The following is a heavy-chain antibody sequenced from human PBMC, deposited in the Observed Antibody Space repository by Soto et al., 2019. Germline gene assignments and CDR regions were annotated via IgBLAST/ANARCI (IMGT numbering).Heavy chain of an antibody. Sequence: GGSLRLSCAASGFTFSSYWMSWVRQAPGKGLEWVANIKQDGSEKYYVDSVKGRFTISRDNAKNSLYLQMNSLRAEDTAVYYCARDRCSGGSCFFYFDYWGQGTLVTVSS. J-gene: IGHJ4*02. CDR1: GFTFSSYW. D-gene: IGHD2-15*01. CDR2: IKQDGSEK. CDR3: ARDRCSGGSCFFYFDY. V-gene: IGHV3-7*01.